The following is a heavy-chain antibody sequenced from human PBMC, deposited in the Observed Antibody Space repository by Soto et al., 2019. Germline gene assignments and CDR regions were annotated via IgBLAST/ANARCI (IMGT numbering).Heavy chain of an antibody. J-gene: IGHJ6*03. CDR2: IIPILGIA. V-gene: IGHV1-69*08. CDR1: GGTFSSYT. D-gene: IGHD3-9*01. Sequence: QVQLVQSGAEVKKPGSSVKVSCKASGGTFSSYTISWVRQAPGQGLEWMGRIIPILGIANYAQKFQGRVTITADKSTSTAYMELSSLRSEDTAVYYCARDKVVGNYDLLTGWDLGSSWTSYYYMDVWGKGTTVTVSS. CDR3: ARDKVVGNYDLLTGWDLGSSWTSYYYMDV.